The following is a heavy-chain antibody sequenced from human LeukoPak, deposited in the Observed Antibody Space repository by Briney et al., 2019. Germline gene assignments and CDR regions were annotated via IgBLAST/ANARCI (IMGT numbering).Heavy chain of an antibody. J-gene: IGHJ4*01. CDR3: ARDYGYCRGNTCYASFDY. CDR1: GXTFSGYG. V-gene: IGHV3-48*02. Sequence: GGSLRLSCAASGXTFSGYGINWVRLAPGKGLEWVSMISNGNTEHYADSVKGRFTVSRDNARNSAYLQMNSLRDEDTAMYYCARDYGYCRGNTCYASFDYWGHGTLVTVSS. D-gene: IGHD2-2*01. CDR2: MISNGNTE.